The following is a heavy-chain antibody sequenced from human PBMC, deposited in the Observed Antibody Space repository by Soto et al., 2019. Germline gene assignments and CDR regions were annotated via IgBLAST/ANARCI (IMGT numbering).Heavy chain of an antibody. CDR1: GGSISSYY. Sequence: SETLSLTCTVSGGSISSYYWSWIRQPAGKGLEWIGRIYTSGSTNYNPSLKSRVTVSLDTSKNQFSLKLTAVTAADTALYYCARGNCSSPNCYSFSGYYGIVVWGQGTTVTVSS. D-gene: IGHD2-2*01. CDR3: ARGNCSSPNCYSFSGYYGIVV. V-gene: IGHV4-4*07. CDR2: IYTSGST. J-gene: IGHJ6*02.